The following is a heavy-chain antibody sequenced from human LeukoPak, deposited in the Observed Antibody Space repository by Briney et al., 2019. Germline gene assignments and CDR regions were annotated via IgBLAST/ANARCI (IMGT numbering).Heavy chain of an antibody. CDR2: ISAYNGNT. CDR1: GYTFTSYG. J-gene: IGHJ6*03. D-gene: IGHD1-26*01. V-gene: IGHV1-18*01. CDR3: ARAGRATFGRRVLDYYYYMDV. Sequence: GASVKVSCKASGYTFTSYGISWVRQAPGQGLEWMGWISAYNGNTNYAQKLQGRVTMTTDTSTSTAYMELRSLRSDDTAVYYCARAGRATFGRRVLDYYYYMDVWGKGTTVTVSS.